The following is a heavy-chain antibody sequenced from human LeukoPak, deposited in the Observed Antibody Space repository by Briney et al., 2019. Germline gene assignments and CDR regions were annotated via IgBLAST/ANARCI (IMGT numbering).Heavy chain of an antibody. J-gene: IGHJ4*02. D-gene: IGHD3-22*01. CDR1: GYTFTSYG. CDR3: AREITDSSGYYSAGTFDY. V-gene: IGHV1-18*01. Sequence: ASVKVSCKASGYTFTSYGISWVRQAPGQGLEWMGWISAYNGNTNYAQKLQGRVTMTTDTSTSTAYMELRSLRSDDTAVYYCAREITDSSGYYSAGTFDYWGQGTLVTVSS. CDR2: ISAYNGNT.